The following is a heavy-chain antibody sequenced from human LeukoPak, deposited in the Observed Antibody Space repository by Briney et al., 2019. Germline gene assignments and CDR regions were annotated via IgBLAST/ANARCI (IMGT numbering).Heavy chain of an antibody. J-gene: IGHJ4*02. CDR3: ARDAISRGSGAYCDC. CDR2: ISADGSNK. CDR1: GFTFNTYP. V-gene: IGHV3-30*01. D-gene: IGHD3-10*01. Sequence: GGSLRLSCAASGFTFNTYPMHWVRQAPGKGLEWVAVISADGSNKNYADSVKGRFAISRDNSWNTLYLQMNSLREEDTAVYYCARDAISRGSGAYCDCWGQGALVTVSS.